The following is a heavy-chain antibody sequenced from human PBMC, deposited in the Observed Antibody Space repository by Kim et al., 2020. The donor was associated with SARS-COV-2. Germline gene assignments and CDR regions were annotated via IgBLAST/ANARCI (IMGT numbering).Heavy chain of an antibody. CDR3: ASSHFDYYYYGMDV. Sequence: SETLSLTCTVSGGSISSYYWSWIRQPPGKGLEWIGYIYYSGSTNYNPSLKSRVTISVDTSKNQFSLKLSSVTAADTAVYYCASSHFDYYYYGMDVWGQGTTVTVSS. V-gene: IGHV4-59*01. CDR2: IYYSGST. J-gene: IGHJ6*02. CDR1: GGSISSYY.